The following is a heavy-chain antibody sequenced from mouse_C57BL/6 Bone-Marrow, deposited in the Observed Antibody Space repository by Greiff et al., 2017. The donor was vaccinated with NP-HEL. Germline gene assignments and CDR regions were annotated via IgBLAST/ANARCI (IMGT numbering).Heavy chain of an antibody. Sequence: VMLVESGAELVKPGASVKLSCKASGYTFTEYTIHWVKQRSGQGLEWIGWFYPGSGSIKYNEKFKDKATLTADKSSSTVYMELSRLTSEDSAVYVCARHADYYGSSYWYFDVWGTGTTVTVSS. CDR3: ARHADYYGSSYWYFDV. CDR2: FYPGSGSI. D-gene: IGHD1-1*01. V-gene: IGHV1-62-2*01. J-gene: IGHJ1*03. CDR1: GYTFTEYT.